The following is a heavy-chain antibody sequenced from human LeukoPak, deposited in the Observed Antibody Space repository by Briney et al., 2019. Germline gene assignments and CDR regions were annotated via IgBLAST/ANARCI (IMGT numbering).Heavy chain of an antibody. J-gene: IGHJ4*02. CDR2: ISYDGSNK. CDR1: GFTFSSYA. D-gene: IGHD3-10*01. V-gene: IGHV3-30*04. Sequence: GSLRLSCAASGFTFSSYAMDWVRQAPGKGLEWVAVISYDGSNKYYADSVKGRFTISRDNSKNTLYLQMNSLRAEDTAVYYCARDHSPNYYGSGNLDYWGQGTLVTVSS. CDR3: ARDHSPNYYGSGNLDY.